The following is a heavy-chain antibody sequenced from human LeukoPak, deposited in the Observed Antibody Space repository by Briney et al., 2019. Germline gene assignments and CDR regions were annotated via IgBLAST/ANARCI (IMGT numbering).Heavy chain of an antibody. Sequence: GGSLRLSCTASGFSINSYDMNWVRQAPGKGLEWVSYISSSGSTIYYADSVKGRFTISRDNAKNSLYLQMNSLRAEDTAVYYCARGIDYYDSSGYYHWGQGTLVTVSS. V-gene: IGHV3-11*01. J-gene: IGHJ5*02. D-gene: IGHD3-22*01. CDR2: ISSSGSTI. CDR3: ARGIDYYDSSGYYH. CDR1: GFSINSYD.